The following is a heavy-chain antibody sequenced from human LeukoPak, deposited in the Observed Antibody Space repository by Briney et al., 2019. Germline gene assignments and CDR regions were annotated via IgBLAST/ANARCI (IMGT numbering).Heavy chain of an antibody. J-gene: IGHJ5*02. CDR2: ISYDGSNK. CDR3: ARSYCCAYCGGDCSRNWFDP. CDR1: GFTFSSYG. V-gene: IGHV3-30*03. D-gene: IGHD2-21*02. Sequence: PGRSLRLSCAASGFTFSSYGMHWVRQAPGKGLEWVAVISYDGSNKYYADSVKGRFTISRDNSKNTLYLQMNSLRAEDTAVYYCARSYCCAYCGGDCSRNWFDPWGQGTLVTVSS.